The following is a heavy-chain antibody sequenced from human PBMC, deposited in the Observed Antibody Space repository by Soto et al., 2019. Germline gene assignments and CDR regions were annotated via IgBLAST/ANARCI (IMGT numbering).Heavy chain of an antibody. D-gene: IGHD3-10*02. CDR1: GYTFTNYD. CDR2: MNPNSGNT. CDR3: ALCYRHYYYYSIHV. V-gene: IGHV1-8*01. Sequence: ASVKVSFKASGYTFTNYDINWVRQATGQGLEWMGWMNPNSGNTGYAQKFQGRVTMTSNTSVSTAYMELTGLRSEDTAVYYCALCYRHYYYYSIHVRCKGTTVT. J-gene: IGHJ6*03.